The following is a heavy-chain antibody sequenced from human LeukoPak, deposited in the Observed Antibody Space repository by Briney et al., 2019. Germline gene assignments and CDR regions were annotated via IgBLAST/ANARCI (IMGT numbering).Heavy chain of an antibody. CDR2: ISWNSISM. Sequence: GRSLRLSCAASGFTFDDYAMHWVRQAPGKGLEWVSGISWNSISMDYADSVKGRFTISRDNAKNSLYLQMNSLRAEDTAVYYCAELGITMIGGVWGKGTTVTISS. CDR1: GFTFDDYA. D-gene: IGHD3-10*02. V-gene: IGHV3-9*01. CDR3: AELGITMIGGV. J-gene: IGHJ6*04.